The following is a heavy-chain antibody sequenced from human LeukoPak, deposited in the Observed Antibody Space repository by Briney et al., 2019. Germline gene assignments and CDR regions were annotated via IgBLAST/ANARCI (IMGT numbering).Heavy chain of an antibody. Sequence: PGGSLRLSCAASGFTFDDYAMHWVRQAPGKGLEWVSGISWNSGSIGYADSVKGRFTISRDNAKNSLYLQMNSLRDEDTAVYYCTTVFEKWGQGTLVTVSS. CDR3: TTVFEK. V-gene: IGHV3-9*01. CDR2: ISWNSGSI. J-gene: IGHJ4*02. CDR1: GFTFDDYA. D-gene: IGHD4-17*01.